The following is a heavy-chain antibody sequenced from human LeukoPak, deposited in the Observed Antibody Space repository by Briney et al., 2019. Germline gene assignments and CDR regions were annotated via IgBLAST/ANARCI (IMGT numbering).Heavy chain of an antibody. D-gene: IGHD3-9*01. CDR3: ARAGPKDYDILTGSIDY. Sequence: GASVTVSCKASGYTFTSYGISWVRQAPGQGLEWMGWISAYNGNTNYAQKLQGRVTMTTDTSTSTAYMELRSLRSDDTAVYYCARAGPKDYDILTGSIDYWGQGTLVTVSS. J-gene: IGHJ4*02. CDR1: GYTFTSYG. V-gene: IGHV1-18*01. CDR2: ISAYNGNT.